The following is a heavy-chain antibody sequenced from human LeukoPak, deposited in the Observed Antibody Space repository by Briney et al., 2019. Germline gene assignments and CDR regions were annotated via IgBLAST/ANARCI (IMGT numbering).Heavy chain of an antibody. V-gene: IGHV4-34*01. D-gene: IGHD3-16*02. J-gene: IGHJ4*02. CDR2: INHSGST. CDR1: GGSFSGYY. Sequence: SETLSLTCAVYGGSFSGYYWSWIRQPPGKGLEWIGEINHSGSTNYNPSLKSRVTISVDTSKNQFSLKLSSVTAADTAVYYCAREEVFGGVIVKNFDYWGQGTLVTVSS. CDR3: AREEVFGGVIVKNFDY.